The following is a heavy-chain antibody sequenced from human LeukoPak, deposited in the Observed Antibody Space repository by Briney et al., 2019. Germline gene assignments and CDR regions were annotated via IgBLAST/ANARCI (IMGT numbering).Heavy chain of an antibody. V-gene: IGHV4-34*01. Sequence: PSETLSLTCAVYGGSFSGYYWRWIRQPPGKGLEWIGEINHSGSTNYNPPLKSRVTKSVDTSKNQFSLNLSSVTAADTAVYYCARRGMGYGYHLSYWGQGTLVTV. CDR1: GGSFSGYY. CDR2: INHSGST. J-gene: IGHJ4*02. CDR3: ARRGMGYGYHLSY. D-gene: IGHD5-18*01.